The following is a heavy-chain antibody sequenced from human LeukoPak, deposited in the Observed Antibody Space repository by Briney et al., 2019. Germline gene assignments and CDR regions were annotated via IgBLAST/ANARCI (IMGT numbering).Heavy chain of an antibody. CDR3: ARQGYWDDRGEYYYSGLDV. J-gene: IGHJ6*02. D-gene: IGHD2-15*01. CDR2: IRHSISHL. Sequence: PEWPLRLSCAAPVFTFNTYSLNWVRQAPGKWPDWVASIRHSISHLSYSDSGKGRFTIYRDNANNSLYLHLERMGADDTAVYYCARQGYWDDRGEYYYSGLDVWGQGNKVTVS. CDR1: VFTFNTYS. V-gene: IGHV3-21*01.